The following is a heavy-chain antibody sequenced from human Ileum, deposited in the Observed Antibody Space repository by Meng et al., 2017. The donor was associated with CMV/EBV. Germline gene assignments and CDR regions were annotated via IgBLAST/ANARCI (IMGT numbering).Heavy chain of an antibody. V-gene: IGHV4-30-4*08. CDR3: ARQRGYCSGGSCYHFDY. Sequence: QGPLHWCGPGLVKPSQPLSLTCTVSGGSIRSGDYYWSWTRQPPGKSLEWIGYIYYSGSTYYNPSLKSRVTISVDTSKNQFSLKLSSVTAADTAVYYCARQRGYCSGGSCYHFDYWGQGTLVTVSS. J-gene: IGHJ4*02. CDR1: GGSIRSGDYY. D-gene: IGHD2-15*01. CDR2: IYYSGST.